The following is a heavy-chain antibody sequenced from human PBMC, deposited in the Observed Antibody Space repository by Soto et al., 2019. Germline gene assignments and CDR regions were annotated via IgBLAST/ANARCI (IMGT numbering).Heavy chain of an antibody. CDR2: IYNNETF. Sequence: SETLSLTCSVSGASVSSGSFYWSWIRQPPGKGLEWIGFIYNNETFNYSPSLRSRVTLSVDTSKHQFSLKLKSVTAADTALYFCARQRTSVVTQAYFDVWGPGSLVTVSS. CDR1: GASVSSGSFY. V-gene: IGHV4-61*01. CDR3: ARQRTSVVTQAYFDV. J-gene: IGHJ4*02. D-gene: IGHD2-21*02.